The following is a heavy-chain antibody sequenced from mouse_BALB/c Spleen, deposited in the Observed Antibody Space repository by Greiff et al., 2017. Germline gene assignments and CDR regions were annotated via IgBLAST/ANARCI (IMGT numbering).Heavy chain of an antibody. V-gene: IGHV5-6-5*01. CDR2: ISSGGST. J-gene: IGHJ2*01. D-gene: IGHD2-4*01. CDR3: ARVDYGYFDY. Sequence: EVMLVESGGGLVKPGGSLKLSCAASGFTFSSYAMSWVRQTPEKRLEWVASISSGGSTYYPDSVKGRFTISRDNARNILYLQMSSLRSEDTAMYYCARVDYGYFDYWGQGTTLTVSS. CDR1: GFTFSSYA.